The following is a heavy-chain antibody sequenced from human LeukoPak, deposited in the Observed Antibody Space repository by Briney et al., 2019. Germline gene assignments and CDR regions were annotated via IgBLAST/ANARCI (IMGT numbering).Heavy chain of an antibody. CDR3: AKDGYQLLSAYYGMDV. V-gene: IGHV3-23*01. CDR2: ISGSGGST. Sequence: GGSLRLSCAASGFTFSSYAMSWVRQAPGKGLEWVSAISGSGGSTYYADSVKGRFTISRDNAKNSLYLQMNSLRAEDTALYYCAKDGYQLLSAYYGMDVWGQGTTVTVSS. CDR1: GFTFSSYA. D-gene: IGHD2-2*01. J-gene: IGHJ6*02.